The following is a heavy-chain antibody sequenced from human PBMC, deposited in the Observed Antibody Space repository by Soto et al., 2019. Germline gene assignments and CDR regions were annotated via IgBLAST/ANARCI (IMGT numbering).Heavy chain of an antibody. V-gene: IGHV4-4*07. CDR1: GGSLNDYN. CDR3: ARERTYQMFGDDALDF. D-gene: IGHD2-2*01. J-gene: IGHJ3*01. CDR2: IYSSGKT. Sequence: SETLSLTCTVSGGSLNDYNWNWIRQSAGTGLEWIGRIYSSGKTYYNPSLKSRVTLSLDMLNNQISLKVTSVTAADTAMYYCARERTYQMFGDDALDFWGLGTMVTVSS.